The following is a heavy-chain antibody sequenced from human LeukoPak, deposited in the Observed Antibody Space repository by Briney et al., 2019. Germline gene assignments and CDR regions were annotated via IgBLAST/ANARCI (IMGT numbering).Heavy chain of an antibody. V-gene: IGHV4-39*07. J-gene: IGHJ4*02. CDR3: VRVRTGSISDH. D-gene: IGHD2-8*02. Sequence: SETLSLTCTVSGGSIHTSPYYWGWVRQPPEKGLECNPSLRSRVTVSRDTSKNQFSLNLNSVTAADTAVYYCVRVRTGSISDHWGQGILVIVSS. CDR1: GGSIHTSPYY.